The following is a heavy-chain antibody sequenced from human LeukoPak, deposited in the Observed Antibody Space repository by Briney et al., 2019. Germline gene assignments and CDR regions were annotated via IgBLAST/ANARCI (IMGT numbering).Heavy chain of an antibody. CDR3: AGQHCSGTTCYGYPFDY. Sequence: GGSLRLSCADSGFTFSSYEMNGVRQAPGKGLEWVSYISSSGSTIYYADSVKGRFTISRDNAKNSLYLQMNSLRAEDTAVYYCAGQHCSGTTCYGYPFDYWGQGTLVTVSS. D-gene: IGHD2-2*01. V-gene: IGHV3-48*03. J-gene: IGHJ4*02. CDR2: ISSSGSTI. CDR1: GFTFSSYE.